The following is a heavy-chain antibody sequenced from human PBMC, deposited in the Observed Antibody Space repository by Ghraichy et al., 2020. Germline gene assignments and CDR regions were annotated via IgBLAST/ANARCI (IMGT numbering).Heavy chain of an antibody. CDR2: IELDGNEK. CDR1: GFTFNNYW. Sequence: GGSLNISCAASGFTFNNYWMTWVRQAPGKGLEWVANIELDGNEKYYVDSVKGRFTISRDNAKKSLYLQMNSLRAEDTAVYYCARDVPVKAFDYWGLGTLVTVSS. V-gene: IGHV3-7*03. J-gene: IGHJ4*02. CDR3: ARDVPVKAFDY.